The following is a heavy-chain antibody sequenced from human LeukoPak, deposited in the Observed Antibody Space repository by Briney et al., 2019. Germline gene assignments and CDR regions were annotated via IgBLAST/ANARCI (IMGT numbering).Heavy chain of an antibody. CDR1: GYTFTSYG. Sequence: GASVKVSCKASGYTFTSYGISWVRQTPGQGLEWMGWISAYNGNTNYAQKLQSRVTMTTDTSTSTAYMELRSLRSDDTAVYYCAKSIAARPYYYYYYMDVWGKGTTVTVSS. CDR2: ISAYNGNT. J-gene: IGHJ6*03. CDR3: AKSIAARPYYYYYYMDV. V-gene: IGHV1-18*01. D-gene: IGHD6-6*01.